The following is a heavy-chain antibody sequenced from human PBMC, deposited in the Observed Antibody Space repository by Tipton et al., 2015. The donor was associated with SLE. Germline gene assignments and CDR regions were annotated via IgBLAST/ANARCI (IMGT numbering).Heavy chain of an antibody. J-gene: IGHJ3*02. CDR1: GGSISSSSYH. CDR3: ASARDYYDCWTGAADVYI. V-gene: IGHV4-39*07. Sequence: TLSLTCTVSGGSISSSSYHRGWIRQPPGKGLEWLGRIYYRGSTYYNPSLKSRVTISVDTSKNQFSLKLSSVTAADTAVYYCASARDYYDCWTGAADVYIWRQRSL. D-gene: IGHD3-3*01. CDR2: IYYRGST.